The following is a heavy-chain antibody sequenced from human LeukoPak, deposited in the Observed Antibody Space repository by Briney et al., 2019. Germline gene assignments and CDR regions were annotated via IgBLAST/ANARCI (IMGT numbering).Heavy chain of an antibody. CDR1: GGTFSSYA. V-gene: IGHV1-69*13. CDR3: ATPAGGYSYGRYFDY. CDR2: IIPIFGTA. J-gene: IGHJ4*02. Sequence: SVKVSCKASGGTFSSYAMSWVRQAPGQGLEWMGGIIPIFGTANYAQKFQGRVTITADESTSTAYMELSSLRSEDTAVYYCATPAGGYSYGRYFDYWGQGTLITVSS. D-gene: IGHD5-18*01.